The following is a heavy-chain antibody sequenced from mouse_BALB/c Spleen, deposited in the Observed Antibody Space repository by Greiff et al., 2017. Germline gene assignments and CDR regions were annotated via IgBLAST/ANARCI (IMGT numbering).Heavy chain of an antibody. V-gene: IGHV5-6-3*01. CDR1: GFTFSSYG. Sequence: DVKLVESGGDLVKPGGSLKLSCAASGFTFSSYGMSWVRQTPDKRLELVATINSNGGSTYYPDSVKGRFTISRDNAKNTLYLQMSSLKSEDTAMYYCARVLFDYWGQGTTLTVSS. CDR3: ARVLFDY. CDR2: INSNGGST. J-gene: IGHJ2*01.